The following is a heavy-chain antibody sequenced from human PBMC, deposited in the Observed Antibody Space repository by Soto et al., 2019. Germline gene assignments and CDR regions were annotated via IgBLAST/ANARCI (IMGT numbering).Heavy chain of an antibody. D-gene: IGHD6-6*01. CDR2: INAHSGGT. V-gene: IGHV1-2*02. CDR1: GFSFIGYY. CDR3: AKDLTRQLAYGLDP. J-gene: IGHJ5*02. Sequence: ASVKVSCKASGFSFIGYYIHWLRQAPGQGLEWMGWINAHSGGTEYAQNFQGRVTLTSDTSIATAYLTLTSLTSDDTALYYCAKDLTRQLAYGLDPWGQGTQVTVSS.